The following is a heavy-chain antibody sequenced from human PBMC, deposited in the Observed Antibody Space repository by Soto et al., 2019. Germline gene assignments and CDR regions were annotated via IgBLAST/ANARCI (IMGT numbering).Heavy chain of an antibody. D-gene: IGHD2-2*01. Sequence: GASVKVSCKASGYTFTSYGISWVRQAPGQGLEWMGWISAYNGNTNYAQKLQGRVTMTTDTSTSTAYMELRSLRSDDTAVYYCARAEGYCSSTSCYAEAYWFDPWGQGTLVTVSS. CDR3: ARAEGYCSSTSCYAEAYWFDP. V-gene: IGHV1-18*01. CDR2: ISAYNGNT. CDR1: GYTFTSYG. J-gene: IGHJ5*02.